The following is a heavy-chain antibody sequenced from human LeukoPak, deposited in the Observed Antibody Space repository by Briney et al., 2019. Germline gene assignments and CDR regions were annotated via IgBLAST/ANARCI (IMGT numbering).Heavy chain of an antibody. Sequence: PSETLSLTCTVSGGSISSSSYYWGWIRQPPGKGLEWIGSIYYSGSTYYNPSLKSRVTISVDTSKNQFSLKLSSVTAADTAVYYCARRKGGYYQYYFDYWGQGTLVTVSS. V-gene: IGHV4-39*01. D-gene: IGHD3-22*01. J-gene: IGHJ4*02. CDR3: ARRKGGYYQYYFDY. CDR2: IYYSGST. CDR1: GGSISSSSYY.